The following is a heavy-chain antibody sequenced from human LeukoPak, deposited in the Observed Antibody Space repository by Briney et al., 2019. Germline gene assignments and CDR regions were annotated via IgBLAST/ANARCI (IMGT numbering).Heavy chain of an antibody. CDR3: ARPSAVVPRRWFDP. D-gene: IGHD2-15*01. CDR1: GGSISSSSYY. J-gene: IGHJ5*02. Sequence: SETLSLTCTVSGGSISSSSYYWGWIRQPPGKGLEWIGSIYYSGSTYYNPSLKSRVTISVDTSKNQFSLKLSSVTAADTAVYYCARPSAVVPRRWFDPWGQGTLVTVSS. CDR2: IYYSGST. V-gene: IGHV4-39*07.